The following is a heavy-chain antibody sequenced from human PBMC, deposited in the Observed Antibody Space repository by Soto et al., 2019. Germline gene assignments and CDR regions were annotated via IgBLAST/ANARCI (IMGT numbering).Heavy chain of an antibody. CDR1: GYTLTELS. V-gene: IGHV1-24*01. CDR3: ATGYDYVWGSYRYTRDY. CDR2: FDPEDGET. D-gene: IGHD3-16*02. Sequence: QVPLVQSGAEVKKPGASVKVSCKVSGYTLTELSMHWVRQAPGKGLEWMGGFDPEDGETIYAQKFQGRVTMTEDTSTETAYMELSSLRSEDTAGYYCATGYDYVWGSYRYTRDYWGQGTLVTVSS. J-gene: IGHJ4*02.